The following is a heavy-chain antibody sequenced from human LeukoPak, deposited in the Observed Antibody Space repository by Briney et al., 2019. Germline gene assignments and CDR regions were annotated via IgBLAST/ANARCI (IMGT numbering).Heavy chain of an antibody. CDR3: AKANSSSWFYYYYYGMDV. CDR1: GFTFSSYG. J-gene: IGHJ6*02. D-gene: IGHD6-13*01. V-gene: IGHV3-30*18. Sequence: GGSLRLSCAASGFTFSSYGMHWVRQAPGKGLEWVAVISYDGSNKYYADSVKGRFTISRDNSKNTLYLQMNSLRAEDTAVYYCAKANSSSWFYYYYYGMDVWGQGTTVTVSS. CDR2: ISYDGSNK.